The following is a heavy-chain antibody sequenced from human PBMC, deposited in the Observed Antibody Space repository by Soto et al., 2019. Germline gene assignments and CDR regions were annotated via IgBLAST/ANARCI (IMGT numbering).Heavy chain of an antibody. D-gene: IGHD3-3*01. Sequence: GASVKVSCKVSGYTLTELSMHWVRQAPGKGLEWMGGFDPEDGETIYAQKFQGRVTMTEDTSTDTAYMKLSSLRSEDTDVYYCATPLSITIFGKEVFDIGGQGTMVTVSS. J-gene: IGHJ3*02. CDR2: FDPEDGET. V-gene: IGHV1-24*01. CDR3: ATPLSITIFGKEVFDI. CDR1: GYTLTELS.